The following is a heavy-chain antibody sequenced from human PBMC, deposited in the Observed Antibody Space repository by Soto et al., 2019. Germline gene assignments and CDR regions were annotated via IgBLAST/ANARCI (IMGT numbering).Heavy chain of an antibody. CDR2: INPSGGST. V-gene: IGHV1-46*01. Sequence: QVQLMQSGAEVKKPGASVTISCKASGYTFTSYYIHWVRQAPRQGLEWMAIINPSGGSTNYAKKFQGRVTVTRATSTSTVNMELSSLSSEDTAVYYCARDLTAADYWGQGTLVTVSS. D-gene: IGHD2-21*02. J-gene: IGHJ4*02. CDR1: GYTFTSYY. CDR3: ARDLTAADY.